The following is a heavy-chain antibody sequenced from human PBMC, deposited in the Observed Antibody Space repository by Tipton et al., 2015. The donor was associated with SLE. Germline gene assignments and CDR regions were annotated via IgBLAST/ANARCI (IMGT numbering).Heavy chain of an antibody. CDR3: TLLAADWFDP. CDR1: GGSFSGYY. CDR2: INHSGST. V-gene: IGHV4-34*01. D-gene: IGHD6-13*01. J-gene: IGHJ5*02. Sequence: LSLTCAVYGGSFSGYYWSWIRQPPGKGLEWIGEINHSGSTNYNPSLKSRVTISVDTSKNQFSLKLSSVTAADTAVYYCTLLAADWFDPWGQGTLVTVSS.